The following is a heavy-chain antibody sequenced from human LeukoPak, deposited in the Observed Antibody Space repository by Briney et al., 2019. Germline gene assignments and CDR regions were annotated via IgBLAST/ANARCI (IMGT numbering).Heavy chain of an antibody. D-gene: IGHD5-18*01. CDR3: ARDVDTAMVTGFYFDY. Sequence: GGSLRLSCAASGFTFSSYSMNWVRQAPGKGLEWVSSISSSSSYIYYADSVKGRFTISRDNAKNSLYLEMNSLRAEDTAVYYCARDVDTAMVTGFYFDYWGQGTLVTVSS. CDR1: GFTFSSYS. J-gene: IGHJ4*02. CDR2: ISSSSSYI. V-gene: IGHV3-21*01.